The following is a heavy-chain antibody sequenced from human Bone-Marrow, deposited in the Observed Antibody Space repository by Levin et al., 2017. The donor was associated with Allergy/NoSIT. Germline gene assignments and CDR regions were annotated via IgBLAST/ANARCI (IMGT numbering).Heavy chain of an antibody. CDR3: AKGSSGWFQETDS. CDR1: GFPFHTSA. J-gene: IGHJ4*02. D-gene: IGHD6-19*01. Sequence: SCTASGFPFHTSAMTWVRQAPGQGLGWVSSISGDADMTSYADSVKGRFTVSRDNSQTMLFLQMDNLRVEDTAVFYCAKGSSGWFQETDSWGQGTLVTVSS. CDR2: ISGDADMT. V-gene: IGHV3-23*01.